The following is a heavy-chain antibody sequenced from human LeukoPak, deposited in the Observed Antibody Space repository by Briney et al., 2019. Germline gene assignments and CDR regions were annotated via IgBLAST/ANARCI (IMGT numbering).Heavy chain of an antibody. J-gene: IGHJ3*02. CDR3: ARVKYYYDSSGSHDAFDI. Sequence: SETLSLTCTVSGGSISSYYWSWIRQPPGKGLGWIGYIYYSGSTNYNPSLKSRVTISVDTSKNQFSLKLSSVTVADTAVYYCARVKYYYDSSGSHDAFDIWGQGTMVTVSS. CDR2: IYYSGST. D-gene: IGHD3-22*01. V-gene: IGHV4-59*01. CDR1: GGSISSYY.